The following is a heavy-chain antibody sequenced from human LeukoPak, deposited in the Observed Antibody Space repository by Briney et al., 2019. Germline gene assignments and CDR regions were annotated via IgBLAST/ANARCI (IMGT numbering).Heavy chain of an antibody. D-gene: IGHD2-21*02. CDR2: IYSGGST. Sequence: GGSLRLSCAASGFTVSSNYMSWVRQAPGKGLEWVSVIYSGGSTYYADSVKGRFTISRDNSKNTLYLQMNSLRAEDTAVYYCARPPSSGGDCSACDAFDIWGQGTMVTVSS. CDR3: ARPPSSGGDCSACDAFDI. J-gene: IGHJ3*02. V-gene: IGHV3-53*05. CDR1: GFTVSSNY.